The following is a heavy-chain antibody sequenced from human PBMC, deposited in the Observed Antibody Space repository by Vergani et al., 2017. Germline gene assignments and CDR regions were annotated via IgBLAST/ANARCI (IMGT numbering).Heavy chain of an antibody. CDR2: ISSSSSYI. CDR3: TTPTMWELRCYFDY. D-gene: IGHD3-3*01. CDR1: GFTFSSYS. V-gene: IGHV3-21*04. Sequence: EVQLVESGGGLVKRGGSLRLSCAASGFTFSSYSMNWVRQAPGKGLEWVSSISSSSSYIHYSDSLKGRFTISRDNAKSSLYLQMNSLKTEDTAVYYCTTPTMWELRCYFDYWGRETLVTVSS. J-gene: IGHJ4*02.